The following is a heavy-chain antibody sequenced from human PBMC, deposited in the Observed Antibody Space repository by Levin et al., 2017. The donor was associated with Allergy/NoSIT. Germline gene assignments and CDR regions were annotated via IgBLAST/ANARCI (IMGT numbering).Heavy chain of an antibody. CDR1: GYSFTSYW. CDR2: IYLGDSDT. J-gene: IGHJ6*03. Sequence: RGESLKISFQGSGYSFTSYWIGWVRQMPGKGLEWMGIIYLGDSDTRYSPSFQGQVTISADKSISTAYLQWSSLKASDTAIYYCARRGTRDYYYYMDVWGKGTTVTVSS. V-gene: IGHV5-51*01. D-gene: IGHD1-1*01. CDR3: ARRGTRDYYYYMDV.